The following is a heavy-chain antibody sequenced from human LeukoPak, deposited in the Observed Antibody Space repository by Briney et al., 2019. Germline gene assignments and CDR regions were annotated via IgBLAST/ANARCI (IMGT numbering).Heavy chain of an antibody. J-gene: IGHJ5*02. V-gene: IGHV4-61*01. Sequence: SETLSLTCTVSGGSVSSGSNKWSWIRQPPGKGLEWIRDISYSGSASYNPSLRSRVTISVDTPTNQFSLTLGSVTAADTAVYYCATETECSGGSCYSYGWFDPWGQGTQVIVSS. D-gene: IGHD2-15*01. CDR3: ATETECSGGSCYSYGWFDP. CDR2: ISYSGSA. CDR1: GGSVSSGSNK.